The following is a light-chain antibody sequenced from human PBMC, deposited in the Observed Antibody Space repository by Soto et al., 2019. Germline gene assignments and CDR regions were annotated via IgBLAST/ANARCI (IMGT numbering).Light chain of an antibody. CDR2: VNSDGTH. CDR1: SGHSSYA. Sequence: QPVLTQSPSASASLGASVKLTCTLSSGHSSYAIAWHQQQPEKDPRYIMKVNSDGTHSKGDGIPDRFSGSSSGAERYLTISSLQSEDEADYYCQTWGTGIHVFGTGTKLTVL. CDR3: QTWGTGIHV. J-gene: IGLJ1*01. V-gene: IGLV4-69*01.